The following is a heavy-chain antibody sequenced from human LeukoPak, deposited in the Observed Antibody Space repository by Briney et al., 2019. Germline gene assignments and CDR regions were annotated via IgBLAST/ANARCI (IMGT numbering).Heavy chain of an antibody. Sequence: TSETLSLTCTVSDGSISSHYWTWIRQPPGKGLEWIGYIHHSGSTNYNPSLKSRVTISLDTSKSQFSLKMTSVTAADTAVYYCAREGSRWVDFEFWGQETLVTVSS. V-gene: IGHV4-59*11. D-gene: IGHD1-26*01. CDR2: IHHSGST. J-gene: IGHJ4*02. CDR3: AREGSRWVDFEF. CDR1: DGSISSHY.